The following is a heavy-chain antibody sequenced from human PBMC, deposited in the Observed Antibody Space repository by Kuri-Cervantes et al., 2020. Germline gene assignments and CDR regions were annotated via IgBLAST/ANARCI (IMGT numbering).Heavy chain of an antibody. CDR1: GYSISSGYY. CDR2: IYHSGST. J-gene: IGHJ4*02. D-gene: IGHD5-24*01. CDR3: AGGARRQATKFDY. Sequence: SETLSLTCAVSGYSISSGYYWGWIRQPPGKGLEWIGSIYHSGSTYYNPSLKSRVTISVDTSKNQFSLKLSSVTAADTAVYYCAGGARRQATKFDYWGQGTLVTVSS. V-gene: IGHV4-38-2*01.